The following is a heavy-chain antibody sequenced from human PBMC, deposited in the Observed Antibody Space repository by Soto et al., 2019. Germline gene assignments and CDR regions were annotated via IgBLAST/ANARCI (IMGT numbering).Heavy chain of an antibody. CDR3: ARDLYVTIFGVVDNWFAP. D-gene: IGHD3-3*01. CDR1: GYTFTSYY. V-gene: IGHV1-46*01. J-gene: IGHJ5*02. Sequence: GASVKVSCKASGYTFTSYYMHWVRQAPGQGLEWMGIINPSGGSTSYAQKFQGRVTMTRDTSTSTVYMELSSLRSEDTAVYYCARDLYVTIFGVVDNWFAPWGQGTLVTVSS. CDR2: INPSGGST.